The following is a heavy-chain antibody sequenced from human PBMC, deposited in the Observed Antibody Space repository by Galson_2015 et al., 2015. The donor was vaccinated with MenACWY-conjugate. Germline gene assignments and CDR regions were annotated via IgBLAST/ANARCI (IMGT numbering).Heavy chain of an antibody. J-gene: IGHJ4*02. V-gene: IGHV3-74*01. CDR1: GFTFSRYW. CDR2: INRDGTST. CDR3: VRDHGDVVAAVPGDYFAY. D-gene: IGHD2-15*01. Sequence: SLRLSCAVSGFTFSRYWMHWVRQVPGKGLMWVSRINRDGTSTTYADSVKGRFTISRGNAKKTLDLQMNSLRAEDTAMYYCVRDHGDVVAAVPGDYFAYWGRGTLVTVSS.